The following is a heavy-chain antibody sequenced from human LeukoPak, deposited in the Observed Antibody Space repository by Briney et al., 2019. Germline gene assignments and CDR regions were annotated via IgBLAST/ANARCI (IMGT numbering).Heavy chain of an antibody. J-gene: IGHJ4*02. Sequence: SETLSLTCSVSGVSISTYYWSWIRQPPGKGLEWIGYIYYSGSTNYNPSLKSRVTISVDTSKNQFSLKLSSVTAADTAVYYCARHLPGDYWGQGTLVTVSS. CDR1: GVSISTYY. V-gene: IGHV4-59*08. CDR2: IYYSGST. CDR3: ARHLPGDY.